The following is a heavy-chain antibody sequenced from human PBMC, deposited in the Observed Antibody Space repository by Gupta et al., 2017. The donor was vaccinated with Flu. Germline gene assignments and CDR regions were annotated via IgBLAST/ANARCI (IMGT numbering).Heavy chain of an antibody. CDR3: ATVTSGC. J-gene: IGHJ4*02. CDR2: INPDGSST. D-gene: IGHD4-17*01. Sequence: LRLSCAASGFTFSSYYLQWVRQAPGKGLVWVSRINPDGSSTTHAESVKGRFTISRDNAKNTLYLQMNSLGDDDTAVYYCATVTSGCWGQGTLVTVSS. CDR1: GFTFSSYY. V-gene: IGHV3-74*03.